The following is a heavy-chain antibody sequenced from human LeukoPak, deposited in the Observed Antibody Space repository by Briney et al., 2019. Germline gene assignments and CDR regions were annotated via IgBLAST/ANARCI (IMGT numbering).Heavy chain of an antibody. CDR2: ISGSGGST. CDR1: GFTFSSYA. Sequence: GGSLRLSCAASGFTFSSYAMSWVRQAPGKGLEWVSAISGSGGSTYYAGSVKGRFTISRDNSKNTLYLQMNSLRAEDTAVYYCANPIGSPHRNYYYYMDVWGKRTTVTVSS. CDR3: ANPIGSPHRNYYYYMDV. D-gene: IGHD2-15*01. J-gene: IGHJ6*03. V-gene: IGHV3-23*01.